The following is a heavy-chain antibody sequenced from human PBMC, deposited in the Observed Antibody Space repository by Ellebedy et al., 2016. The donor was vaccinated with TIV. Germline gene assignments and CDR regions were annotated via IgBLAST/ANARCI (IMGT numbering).Heavy chain of an antibody. J-gene: IGHJ4*02. D-gene: IGHD6-19*01. CDR3: ARVPTPLSGYSSGWFYFDS. V-gene: IGHV4-59*01. CDR1: GGSFNTYY. CDR2: IYYSGST. Sequence: MPSETLSLTCTVSGGSFNTYYWSWIRQPPGKTLEWIGNIYYSGSTDYNPSLQSRVTISIDTSENQFSLSLRSVTAADTAVYYCARVPTPLSGYSSGWFYFDSWGQGTLVTVSS.